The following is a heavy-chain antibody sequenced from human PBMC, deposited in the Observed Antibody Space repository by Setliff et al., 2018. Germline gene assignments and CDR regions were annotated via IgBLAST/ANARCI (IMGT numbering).Heavy chain of an antibody. V-gene: IGHV5-51*01. CDR2: IYPGDSDT. Sequence: PGESLKISCKGSGYTFTNYWIGWVRQMPGKGLEWMGIIYPGDSDTRYSPSFQGQVTISADKSISIAYLQWSSLKASDTAMYYCARQAISESDAFDIWGQGTLVTVPS. CDR1: GYTFTNYW. D-gene: IGHD3-3*01. CDR3: ARQAISESDAFDI. J-gene: IGHJ3*02.